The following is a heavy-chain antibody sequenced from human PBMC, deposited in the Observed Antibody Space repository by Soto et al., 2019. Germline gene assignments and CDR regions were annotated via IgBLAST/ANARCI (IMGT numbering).Heavy chain of an antibody. D-gene: IGHD6-6*01. V-gene: IGHV1-69*01. CDR3: ARENSIASLSYYYGMDV. CDR1: GGSFSGNA. CDR2: VIPMFGTT. Sequence: QVQLVQSGAEVKKPGSSVKVSCKSSGGSFSGNAISWVRQAPGQGPEWMGGVIPMFGTTNFARKFQARITITADESSSTAYMELSSLLSEDTAVYYCARENSIASLSYYYGMDVWGQGTTVIVSS. J-gene: IGHJ6*02.